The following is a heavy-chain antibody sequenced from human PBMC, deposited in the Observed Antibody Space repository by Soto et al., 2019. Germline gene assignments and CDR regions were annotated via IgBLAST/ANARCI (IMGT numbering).Heavy chain of an antibody. D-gene: IGHD2-8*01. CDR3: ARVYYHSGYYYYYYMDV. CDR1: GFTFSSYW. J-gene: IGHJ6*03. Sequence: GGSLRLSCAASGFTFSSYWMHWVRQAPGKGMVLVSRINSDGSSTSYADSVKGRFTISRDNAKNTLYLQMNSLRAEDTAVYYCARVYYHSGYYYYYYMDVWSKGTTVTVSS. CDR2: INSDGSST. V-gene: IGHV3-74*01.